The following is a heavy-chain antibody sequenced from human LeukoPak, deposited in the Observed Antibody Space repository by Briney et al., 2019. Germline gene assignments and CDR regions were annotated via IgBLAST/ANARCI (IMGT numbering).Heavy chain of an antibody. CDR1: GDSISSGGYY. V-gene: IGHV4-30-2*01. CDR3: ATRPDGPGWFDP. CDR2: IYHSGIT. D-gene: IGHD2-8*01. Sequence: SQTLSLTCTVSGDSISSGGYYWNWIRQPPGKGLEWIGYIYHSGITNYNPSLKSRVTVSVDTSKNQFSLKLTSVTAADTAVYYCATRPDGPGWFDPWGQGTLVTVSS. J-gene: IGHJ5*02.